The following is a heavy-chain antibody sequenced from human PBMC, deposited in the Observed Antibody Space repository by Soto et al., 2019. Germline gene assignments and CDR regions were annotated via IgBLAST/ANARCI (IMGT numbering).Heavy chain of an antibody. Sequence: QVQLQESGPGLVKPSETLSLTCTVSGGSISSYYWSWIRQPPGKGLEWIGYIYYSGSTNYNPSLKSRVTISVDTSKNQFSLKLSSVTAADTAVYYCARRQMTTVVGAYFDYWGQGTLVTVSS. CDR2: IYYSGST. V-gene: IGHV4-59*01. CDR1: GGSISSYY. CDR3: ARRQMTTVVGAYFDY. J-gene: IGHJ4*02. D-gene: IGHD4-17*01.